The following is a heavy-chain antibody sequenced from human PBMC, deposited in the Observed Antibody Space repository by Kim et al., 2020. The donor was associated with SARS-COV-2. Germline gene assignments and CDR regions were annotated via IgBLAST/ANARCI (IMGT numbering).Heavy chain of an antibody. V-gene: IGHV3-74*01. J-gene: IGHJ4*02. CDR3: ARGKTQHFDY. D-gene: IGHD1-1*01. CDR1: GFTFSSFW. Sequence: GGSLRLSCAASGFTFSSFWMHWVRQAPGKGLVWVSRIDSDGGWTAYGDSVEGRFTISRDNATNTLYLQMNSLRAEDTAVYYCARGKTQHFDYWGQGTLVTVSS. CDR2: IDSDGGWT.